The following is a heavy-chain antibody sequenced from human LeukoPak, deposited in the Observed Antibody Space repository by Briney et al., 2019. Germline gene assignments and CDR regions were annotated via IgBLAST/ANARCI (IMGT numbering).Heavy chain of an antibody. V-gene: IGHV1-69*13. D-gene: IGHD3-10*01. CDR2: IIPIFGTA. Sequence: SVNVSCKASGYTFTSYYMHWVRQAPGQGLEWMGGIIPIFGTANYAQKFQGRVTITADESTTTAYMELSSLRSEDTAVYYCARDGDELLWFGELVPLEQERYYYYGIDYWGQGTPVTVSS. J-gene: IGHJ6*02. CDR3: ARDGDELLWFGELVPLEQERYYYYGIDY. CDR1: GYTFTSYY.